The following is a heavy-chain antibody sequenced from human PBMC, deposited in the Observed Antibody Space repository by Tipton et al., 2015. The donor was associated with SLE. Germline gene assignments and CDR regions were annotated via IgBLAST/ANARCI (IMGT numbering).Heavy chain of an antibody. CDR1: GGSINTGFYY. Sequence: TLSLTCDVSGGSINTGFYYWSWIRQPPGKGLEWIGCIYYSGSTYYNPSLRSRVTISADRSKNQFSPNLTAVTAADTAVYYCARGGFREPDYFYYGMDVWGQGTTVTVSS. D-gene: IGHD3-10*01. CDR3: ARGGFREPDYFYYGMDV. CDR2: IYYSGST. J-gene: IGHJ6*02. V-gene: IGHV4-30-2*01.